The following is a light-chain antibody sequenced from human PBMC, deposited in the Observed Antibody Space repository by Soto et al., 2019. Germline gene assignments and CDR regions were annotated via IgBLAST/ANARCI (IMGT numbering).Light chain of an antibody. J-gene: IGLJ1*01. CDR3: SSYASSSTLGV. V-gene: IGLV2-14*01. CDR2: DVS. CDR1: SSDVGGYNY. Sequence: QSALTQPASVSGSPGQSITISCTGTSSDVGGYNYVSWYQQHPGKAPKLMIFDVSDQPSGVSNRFSGSKSGNTASLTISGLQAEDEADYYCSSYASSSTLGVFGTGTKLTVL.